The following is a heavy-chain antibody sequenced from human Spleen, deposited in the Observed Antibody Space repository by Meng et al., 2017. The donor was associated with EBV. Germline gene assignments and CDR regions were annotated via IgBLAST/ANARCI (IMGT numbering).Heavy chain of an antibody. CDR2: VHYTGST. V-gene: IGHV4-39*01. J-gene: IGHJ5*02. CDR1: GDSISSFYY. D-gene: IGHD6-19*01. Sequence: LELRESGPGQVKPSAALSLTCTVSGDSISSFYYWGWIRQPPGRGREWIGSVHYTGSTYYSPSLKSRVTVSVDTSKNQFSLRLTSVTAADTAVYYCARPFPSWQSPRLDPFGAWGQGTLVTVSS. CDR3: ARPFPSWQSPRLDPFGA.